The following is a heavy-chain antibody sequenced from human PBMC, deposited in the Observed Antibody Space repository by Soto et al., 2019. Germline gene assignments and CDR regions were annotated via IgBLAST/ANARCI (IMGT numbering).Heavy chain of an antibody. CDR3: ARRVQDIVVVPAADRYYYYYMDV. Sequence: EVQLVESGGGLVQPGGSLRLSCAASGFTFSSYWMSWVRQAPGKGLEWVANIKQDGSEKYYVDSVKGRFTISRDNAKNSLYLQMNSLRAEDTAVYYCARRVQDIVVVPAADRYYYYYMDVWGKGTTVTVSS. J-gene: IGHJ6*03. D-gene: IGHD2-2*01. V-gene: IGHV3-7*01. CDR2: IKQDGSEK. CDR1: GFTFSSYW.